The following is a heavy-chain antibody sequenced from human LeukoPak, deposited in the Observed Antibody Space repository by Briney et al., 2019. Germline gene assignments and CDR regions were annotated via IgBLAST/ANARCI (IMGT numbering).Heavy chain of an antibody. Sequence: PGRSLRLSCAASGFTFSSYGMHWVRQAPGKGLEWVADIWYDGSNKYYADSVKGRFTISRDNSKNTLYLQMNSLRAEDTAVYYCARALRGTVVGYMDVWGKGTTVTVSS. D-gene: IGHD4-23*01. CDR3: ARALRGTVVGYMDV. CDR2: IWYDGSNK. CDR1: GFTFSSYG. J-gene: IGHJ6*03. V-gene: IGHV3-33*01.